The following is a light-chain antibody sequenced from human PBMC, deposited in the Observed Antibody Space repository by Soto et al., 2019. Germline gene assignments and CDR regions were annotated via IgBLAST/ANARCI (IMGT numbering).Light chain of an antibody. V-gene: IGKV1-5*03. CDR2: KET. CDR3: YDYNSYAEA. CDR1: QTISSW. Sequence: DIQMTQSPSTLSGSVGARVTITCRASQTISSWLAWYQQKPGKAPKLLIYKETTLKSGVPSGFSGSGSVTKFTLTASSLEPDDFATEYCYDYNSYAEAFGQGTKVDLK. J-gene: IGKJ1*01.